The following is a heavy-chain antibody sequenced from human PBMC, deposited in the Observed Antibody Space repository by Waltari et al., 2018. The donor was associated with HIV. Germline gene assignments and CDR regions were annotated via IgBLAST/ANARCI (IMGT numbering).Heavy chain of an antibody. J-gene: IGHJ3*02. CDR2: INSDGSST. Sequence: EVQLVESGGGLVQPGGSLRLSCAASGFTFSSYWMHWVRQAPGKGLVWVSSINSDGSSTSYADSVKGRFTISRDNAKNTLYLQMNSLRAEDTAVYYCARDRAGATVKGAFDIWGQGTMVTVSS. CDR3: ARDRAGATVKGAFDI. CDR1: GFTFSSYW. V-gene: IGHV3-74*01. D-gene: IGHD1-26*01.